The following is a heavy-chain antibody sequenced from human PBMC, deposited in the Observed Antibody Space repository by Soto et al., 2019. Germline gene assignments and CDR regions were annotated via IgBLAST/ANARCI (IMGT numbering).Heavy chain of an antibody. CDR1: GFTFSNAW. D-gene: IGHD3-9*01. CDR2: IKSKTDGGTT. J-gene: IGHJ4*02. Sequence: GGSLRLSCAASGFTFSNAWMNWVRQAPGKGLEWVGRIKSKTDGGTTDYAAPVKGRFTISRDDSKNTLYLQMNSLKTEDTAVYYCTTGPRLRYFDWSDYWGQGTLVTVSS. V-gene: IGHV3-15*07. CDR3: TTGPRLRYFDWSDY.